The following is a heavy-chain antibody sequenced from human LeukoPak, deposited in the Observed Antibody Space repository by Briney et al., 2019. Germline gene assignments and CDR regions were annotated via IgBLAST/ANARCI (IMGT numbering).Heavy chain of an antibody. CDR2: ISISSTTI. D-gene: IGHD1-26*01. CDR1: GFTFSSYA. CDR3: ARVMYGGISYSVDY. Sequence: PGGSLRLSCAASGFTFSSYAMTWVRQAPGKGLEWVSYISISSTTINYADSVKGRFTISRDNAKNSLYLQMNSLRDEDTAVYYCARVMYGGISYSVDYWGQGTLVTVSS. V-gene: IGHV3-48*02. J-gene: IGHJ4*02.